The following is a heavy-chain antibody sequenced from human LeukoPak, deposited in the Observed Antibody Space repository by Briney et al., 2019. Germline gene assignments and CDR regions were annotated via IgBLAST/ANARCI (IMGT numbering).Heavy chain of an antibody. CDR1: GFTFSSYS. CDR2: ISSSSSTI. D-gene: IGHD6-6*01. Sequence: QPGGSLRLSCAASGFTFSSYSMNWLRQAPGKGLEWVSYISSSSSTIYYADSVKGRFIISRDNAKNSLYLQMNSLRAEDTAVYYCATHSSSRDDYWGQGTLVTVSS. V-gene: IGHV3-48*04. CDR3: ATHSSSRDDY. J-gene: IGHJ4*02.